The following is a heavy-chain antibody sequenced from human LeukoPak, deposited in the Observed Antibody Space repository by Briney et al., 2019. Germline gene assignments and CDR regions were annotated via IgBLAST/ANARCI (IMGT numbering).Heavy chain of an antibody. CDR1: GYTFTNYA. CDR3: ARERWHCRVNCYSVYYYALDV. J-gene: IGHJ6*02. Sequence: GASVKVSCKASGYTFTNYAVHWVRQAPGQRLEWLGWINPGNGDTKYSQNFQGRVTVTSDTSAATAYVELNSLTSEDTAVYYCARERWHCRVNCYSVYYYALDVWGQGTTDTVSS. V-gene: IGHV1-3*01. D-gene: IGHD2-15*01. CDR2: INPGNGDT.